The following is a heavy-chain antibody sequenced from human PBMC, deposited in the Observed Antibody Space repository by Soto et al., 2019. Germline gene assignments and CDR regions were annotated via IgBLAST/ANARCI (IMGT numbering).Heavy chain of an antibody. CDR3: ARDFNDYDFWSGYYTSFDQ. CDR1: GFTFSSDA. Sequence: GGSLRLSCAASGFTFSSDAMGWVRQAPGKGLEWVSSISGSGRSTYYADSVKGRFTISRDNSKNTLYLQLHSLTAEDTAIYYCARDFNDYDFWSGYYTSFDQWGQGTLVPVSS. V-gene: IGHV3-23*01. CDR2: ISGSGRST. D-gene: IGHD3-3*01. J-gene: IGHJ4*02.